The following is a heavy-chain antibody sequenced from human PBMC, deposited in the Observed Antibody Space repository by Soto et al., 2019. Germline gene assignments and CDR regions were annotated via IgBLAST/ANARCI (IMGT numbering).Heavy chain of an antibody. CDR1: GYILTELS. Sequence: ASVKVSCKVSGYILTELSMHWVRQAPGKGLEWMGGFDPEDGETIYAQKFQGRVTLTEDTSTDTAYMELSSLRSEDTAVYYCATKPKELLTSPFDYWGQGTLVTVSS. D-gene: IGHD3-10*01. J-gene: IGHJ4*02. CDR2: FDPEDGET. CDR3: ATKPKELLTSPFDY. V-gene: IGHV1-24*01.